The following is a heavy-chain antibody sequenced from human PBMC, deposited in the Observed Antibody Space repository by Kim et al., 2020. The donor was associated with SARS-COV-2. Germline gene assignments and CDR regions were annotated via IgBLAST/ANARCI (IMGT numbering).Heavy chain of an antibody. D-gene: IGHD3-3*01. J-gene: IGHJ6*03. Sequence: SETLSLTCAVSGGSISSSNWWSWVRQPPGKGLEWIGEIYHSGSTNYNPSLKSRVTISVDKPKNQFSLKLSSVTAADTAVYYCARSVTTSYHYYMDVWGKGTTVTVSS. V-gene: IGHV4-4*02. CDR3: ARSVTTSYHYYMDV. CDR1: GGSISSSNW. CDR2: IYHSGST.